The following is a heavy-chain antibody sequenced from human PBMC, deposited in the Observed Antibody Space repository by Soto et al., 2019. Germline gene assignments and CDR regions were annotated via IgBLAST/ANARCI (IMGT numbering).Heavy chain of an antibody. CDR2: ISYDGSNK. Sequence: GGSLRLSCAASGFTFSSYGMHWVRQAPGKGLEWVAVISYDGSNKYYADSVKGRFTISRDNSKNTLYLQMNSLRAEDTAVYYCAKSYDSSGYAFDYYYGMDVWGQGTTVTVSS. J-gene: IGHJ6*02. CDR3: AKSYDSSGYAFDYYYGMDV. V-gene: IGHV3-30*18. CDR1: GFTFSSYG. D-gene: IGHD3-22*01.